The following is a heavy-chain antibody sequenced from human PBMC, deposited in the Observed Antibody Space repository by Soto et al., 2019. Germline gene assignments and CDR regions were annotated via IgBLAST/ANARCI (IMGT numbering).Heavy chain of an antibody. CDR1: GFTFSGYT. CDR2: ISTSGGYI. V-gene: IGHV3-21*01. CDR3: ARDDYRATTFTTDYSYYAMDV. Sequence: EVQLVESGGGQVKPGGSLRLSCAASGFTFSGYTVNWVRQAPGKGLEWVSSISTSGGYIFYADSVKGRFTISRDNAKNSLYLQLNSLRAEDTAVYYCARDDYRATTFTTDYSYYAMDVWGQGTTVTVSS. J-gene: IGHJ6*02. D-gene: IGHD1-1*01.